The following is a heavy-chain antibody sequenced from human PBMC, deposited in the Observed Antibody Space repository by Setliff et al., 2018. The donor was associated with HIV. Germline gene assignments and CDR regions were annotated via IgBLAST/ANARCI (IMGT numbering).Heavy chain of an antibody. V-gene: IGHV1-69*13. J-gene: IGHJ6*03. CDR2: IIPLFGTA. CDR1: GYTFTTFG. D-gene: IGHD6-6*01. Sequence: SVKVSCKASGYTFTTFGLSWVRQAPGQGLEWVGAIIPLFGTANYAQKFQGRVTITADDSTSTVYMEVRSLRSADTAVYYCSKVSEHRTSSGSFYYYMDVWGEGTTVTVSS. CDR3: SKVSEHRTSSGSFYYYMDV.